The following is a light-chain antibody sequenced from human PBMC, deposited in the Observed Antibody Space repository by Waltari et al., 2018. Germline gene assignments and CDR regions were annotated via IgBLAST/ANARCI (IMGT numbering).Light chain of an antibody. CDR3: SSYTSSSTSYV. V-gene: IGLV2-14*03. J-gene: IGLJ1*01. CDR1: SSDVGGYNY. CDR2: DVI. Sequence: QSALTQPASVSGSPGQSIIISCTGTSSDVGGYNYVSWYQQHPGMAPKLMIFDVINPPAGVPNRLSGSKSGNTASLTISGLQAEDEADYYCSSYTSSSTSYVFGTGTKVTVL.